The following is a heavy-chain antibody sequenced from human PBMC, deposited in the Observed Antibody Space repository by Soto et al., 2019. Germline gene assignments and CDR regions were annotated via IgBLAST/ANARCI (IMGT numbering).Heavy chain of an antibody. Sequence: SQTLSLXCAISGDSVSSNSAAWNWISQSQARGLEWLGRTYYRSKWYNDYAVSVKSRITINPETSKNQFSLQLNSVTPEDTAVYYCARVNWNLGYYGMDVWGQGTTFTVSS. D-gene: IGHD1-7*01. CDR2: TYYRSKWYN. J-gene: IGHJ6*02. V-gene: IGHV6-1*01. CDR1: GDSVSSNSAA. CDR3: ARVNWNLGYYGMDV.